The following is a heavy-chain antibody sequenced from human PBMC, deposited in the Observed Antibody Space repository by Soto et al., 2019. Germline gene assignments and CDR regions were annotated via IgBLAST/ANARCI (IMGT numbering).Heavy chain of an antibody. Sequence: QDHLVQSGGEVKKPGASAKVSCKASGYTFQNYGINWVRQAPGRGLEWVAWISAYNGDTSYAQHLQGRVTVTTETLTNTAYMELRSLRPDDTAVYFCVLGGLETGYYRDMDYWGQGTLVSVSS. CDR1: GYTFQNYG. CDR2: ISAYNGDT. D-gene: IGHD3-9*01. CDR3: VLGGLETGYYRDMDY. J-gene: IGHJ4*02. V-gene: IGHV1-18*04.